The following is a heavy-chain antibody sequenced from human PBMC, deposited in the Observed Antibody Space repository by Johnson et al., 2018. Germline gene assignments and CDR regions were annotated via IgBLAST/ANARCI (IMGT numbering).Heavy chain of an antibody. CDR1: GFTFSSYG. D-gene: IGHD3-9*01. CDR3: AKDERYFDWLYQYYYSYMDV. V-gene: IGHV3-30*18. CDR2: ISYDGSNK. Sequence: VQLVETGGGVVQPGRSLRLSCAASGFTFSSYGMHWVRQAPGKGLEWVAVISYDGSNKYYADSVKGRFTISRDNSKNTLYLQMNSLRAEDTAVYYCAKDERYFDWLYQYYYSYMDVRGKGTTVTISS. J-gene: IGHJ6*03.